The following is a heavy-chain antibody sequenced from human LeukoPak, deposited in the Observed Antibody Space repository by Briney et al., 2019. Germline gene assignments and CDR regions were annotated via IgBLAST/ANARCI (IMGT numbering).Heavy chain of an antibody. CDR1: GGSISSGGYY. D-gene: IGHD3-10*02. J-gene: IGHJ5*02. Sequence: SQTLSLTCTVSGGSISSGGYYWSWIRQHPGKGLEWIGYIYYSGSTNYNPSLKSRVTISVDTSKNQFSLKLSSVTAADTAVYYCARSQTPGCSFCWFDPWGQGTLVTVSS. CDR2: IYYSGST. V-gene: IGHV4-61*08. CDR3: ARSQTPGCSFCWFDP.